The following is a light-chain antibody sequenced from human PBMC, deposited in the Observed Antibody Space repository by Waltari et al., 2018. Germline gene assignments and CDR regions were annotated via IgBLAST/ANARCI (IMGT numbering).Light chain of an antibody. CDR2: SDD. V-gene: IGLV1-44*01. CDR1: SSHTGRNT. J-gene: IGLJ1*01. Sequence: QSVLTQPPSASGTPGQRVSISCSGTSSHTGRNTVNWFQQTPGTAPKLPIYSDDPRPSGVPDRFSGSKSGTSASLAISGLQSEDEADYYCAAWDDSLSGPVFGTGTEVTVL. CDR3: AAWDDSLSGPV.